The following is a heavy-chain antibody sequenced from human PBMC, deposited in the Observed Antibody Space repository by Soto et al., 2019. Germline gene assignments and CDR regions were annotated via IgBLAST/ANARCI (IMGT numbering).Heavy chain of an antibody. Sequence: ASVKVSCKASGYTFTSYGISWVRQAPGQGLEWMGWISAYNGNTNYAQKLQGRVTMTTDTSTSTAYMELRSLRSDDTAVYYCARDGYSSSTRCYWFGRWFDPWGQGTLVTVSS. CDR1: GYTFTSYG. CDR2: ISAYNGNT. V-gene: IGHV1-18*01. J-gene: IGHJ5*02. CDR3: ARDGYSSSTRCYWFGRWFDP. D-gene: IGHD2-2*03.